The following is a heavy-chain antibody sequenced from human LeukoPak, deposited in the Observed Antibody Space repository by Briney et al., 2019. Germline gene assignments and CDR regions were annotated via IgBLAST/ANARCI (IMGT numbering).Heavy chain of an antibody. V-gene: IGHV3-30*02. CDR1: GFTFSTYA. D-gene: IGHD6-25*01. J-gene: IGHJ4*02. CDR3: AKISSSAESNFDY. Sequence: GGSLRLSCAASGFTFSTYAMRWVRRAPGKGLEWVAFIWPDGSKKYYADSVKGRFAISRENSKNTVYLQMNDLRPEDTALYFCAKISSSAESNFDYWGQGTLLTVSS. CDR2: IWPDGSKK.